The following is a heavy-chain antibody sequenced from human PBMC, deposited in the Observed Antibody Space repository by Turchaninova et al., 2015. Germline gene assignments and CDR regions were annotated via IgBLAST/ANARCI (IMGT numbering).Heavy chain of an antibody. J-gene: IGHJ6*04. V-gene: IGHV1-2*01. Sequence: VQLVQSGAEVKKPGASVKVSCKASGYTFTGYYMHWVRHAPGHGLGGMGRCTPNSGGKNQGQEYQGRVTSTRDTSISTAYMELSRLRSEDTAVYYCAPHGFYDFCSGYEEMGDVGGKGTTVTVSS. D-gene: IGHD3-3*01. CDR3: APHGFYDFCSGYEEMGDV. CDR2: CTPNSGGK. CDR1: GYTFTGYY.